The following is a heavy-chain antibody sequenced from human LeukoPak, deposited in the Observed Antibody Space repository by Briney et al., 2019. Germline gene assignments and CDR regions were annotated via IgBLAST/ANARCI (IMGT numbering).Heavy chain of an antibody. J-gene: IGHJ6*02. CDR2: IYYSGST. CDR1: GGSISSYY. CDR3: ARHNFGSGWGDYYGMDV. V-gene: IGHV4-59*08. Sequence: PSETLSLTCTVSGGSISSYYWSWIRQPPGKGLEWIGYIYYSGSTNYNPSLKSRVTISVDTSKNQFSLKLSSVTAADTAVYYCARHNFGSGWGDYYGMDVWGQGTTVTVSS. D-gene: IGHD6-19*01.